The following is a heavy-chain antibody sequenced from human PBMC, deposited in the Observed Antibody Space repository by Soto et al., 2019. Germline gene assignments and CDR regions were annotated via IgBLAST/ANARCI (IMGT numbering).Heavy chain of an antibody. J-gene: IGHJ4*02. Sequence: PSETLSLTCTVSGGSISSSSYYWGWIRQPPGKGLEWIGSIYYSGSTYYNPSLKSRVTISVDTSKNQFSLKLSSVTAADTAVYYCARLQGSYYYDSSGYYYSYYWGQGTLVTVSS. V-gene: IGHV4-39*01. CDR1: GGSISSSSYY. D-gene: IGHD3-22*01. CDR2: IYYSGST. CDR3: ARLQGSYYYDSSGYYYSYY.